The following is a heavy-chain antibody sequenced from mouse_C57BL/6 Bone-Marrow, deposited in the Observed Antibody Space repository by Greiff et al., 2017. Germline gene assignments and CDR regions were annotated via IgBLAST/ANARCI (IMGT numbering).Heavy chain of an antibody. CDR2: INPYNGGT. Sequence: VQLQQSGPVLVKPGASVKMSCKASGYTFTDYYMNWVKQSHGKSLEWIGVINPYNGGTSYNQKFKGKATLTVDKSSSTAYMELNSLTSEDSAVYYCAINYYGSSYDYAMDYWGQGTSVTVSS. D-gene: IGHD1-1*01. J-gene: IGHJ4*01. V-gene: IGHV1-19*01. CDR3: AINYYGSSYDYAMDY. CDR1: GYTFTDYY.